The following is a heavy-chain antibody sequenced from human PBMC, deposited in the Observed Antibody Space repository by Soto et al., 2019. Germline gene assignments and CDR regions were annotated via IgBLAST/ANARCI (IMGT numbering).Heavy chain of an antibody. D-gene: IGHD5-12*01. V-gene: IGHV1-69*02. CDR3: ARGDGYNPLFYGMDV. CDR1: GGTFSSYT. Sequence: QVQLVQSGAEVKKPGSSVKVSCKASGGTFSSYTISWVRQAPGQGLEWMGRIIPILGIANYAQKFQGRVTITADKSTSTAYMEMSSLRSEDTAVYYCARGDGYNPLFYGMDVWGQGTTVTVSS. J-gene: IGHJ6*02. CDR2: IIPILGIA.